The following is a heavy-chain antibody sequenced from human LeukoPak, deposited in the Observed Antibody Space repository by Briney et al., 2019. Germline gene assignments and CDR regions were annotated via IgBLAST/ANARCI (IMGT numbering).Heavy chain of an antibody. CDR2: ISASGGST. Sequence: GGSLRLSCAASGFTFSSYAMTWVRQAPGKGLEWVSAISASGGSTYYADSVRGRLTLSRDNSKNTLYLQMNSLRAEDTAVYYCAKLGYYDFWSGYLVFDYWGQGTLVTVSS. J-gene: IGHJ4*02. CDR3: AKLGYYDFWSGYLVFDY. CDR1: GFTFSSYA. D-gene: IGHD3-3*01. V-gene: IGHV3-23*01.